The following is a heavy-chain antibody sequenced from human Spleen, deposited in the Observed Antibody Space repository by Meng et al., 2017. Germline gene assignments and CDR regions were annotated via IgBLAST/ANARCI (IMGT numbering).Heavy chain of an antibody. CDR2: INSDGSST. J-gene: IGHJ4*02. D-gene: IGHD3-16*01. Sequence: GESLKISCAASGFTFSSYWMHWVRQAPGKGLVWVSRINSDGSSTSYADSVKGRFTISRDNAKNTLYLQMNSLRAEDTAVYYCAGLRGGFDYWGQGTLVTVSS. CDR3: AGLRGGFDY. V-gene: IGHV3-74*01. CDR1: GFTFSSYW.